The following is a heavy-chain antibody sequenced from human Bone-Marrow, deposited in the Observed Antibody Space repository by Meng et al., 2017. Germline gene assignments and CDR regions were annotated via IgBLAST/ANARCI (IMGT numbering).Heavy chain of an antibody. Sequence: ASVKVSCKASGYTFISYDINWVRQAPGQGLEWMGRINPNSGGTNYAQKFQGRDTMTRDTSISTAYMELSRLRSDDTAVYYCARGYYDSSGYYQFDYWGQGTLVTVSS. CDR1: GYTFISYD. J-gene: IGHJ4*02. CDR2: INPNSGGT. V-gene: IGHV1-2*06. D-gene: IGHD3-22*01. CDR3: ARGYYDSSGYYQFDY.